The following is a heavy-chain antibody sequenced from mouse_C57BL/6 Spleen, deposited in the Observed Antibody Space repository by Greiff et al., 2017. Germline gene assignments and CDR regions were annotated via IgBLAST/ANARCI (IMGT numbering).Heavy chain of an antibody. Sequence: VKVVESGPGLVAPSQSLSITCTVSGFSLTSYGVHWVRQPPGKGLEWLVVIWSDGSTTYNSALKSRLSISKDNSKSQVFLKMNSLQTDDTAMYYCARHEDYDEGFDYWGQGTTLTVSS. CDR1: GFSLTSYG. CDR3: ARHEDYDEGFDY. J-gene: IGHJ2*01. CDR2: IWSDGST. V-gene: IGHV2-6-1*01. D-gene: IGHD2-4*01.